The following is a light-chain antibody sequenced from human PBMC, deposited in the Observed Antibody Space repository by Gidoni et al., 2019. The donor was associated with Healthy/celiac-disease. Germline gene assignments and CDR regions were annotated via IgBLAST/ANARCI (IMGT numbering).Light chain of an antibody. V-gene: IGLV1-40*01. CDR3: QSYDSSLRPFYV. J-gene: IGLJ1*01. CDR2: GNS. Sequence: QSVLTQPPSVSGAPGQRVTISCTGSSSNIGAGYDVHWYQQLPGTAPKLLIYGNSNRPSGVPDRFSGSKSGTSASLAITGLQAEDEADYYCQSYDSSLRPFYVFGTGTKVTVL. CDR1: SSNIGAGYD.